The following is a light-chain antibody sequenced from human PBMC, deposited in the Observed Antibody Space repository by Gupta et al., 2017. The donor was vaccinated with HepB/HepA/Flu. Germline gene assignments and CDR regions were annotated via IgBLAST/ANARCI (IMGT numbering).Light chain of an antibody. J-gene: IGKJ4*01. CDR3: QQHNNWPPFT. CDR2: DAS. CDR1: QSVNSY. V-gene: IGKV3-11*01. Sequence: ETVLTQSPATLSLSPGQRATRPCRASQSVNSYLAWYHQKPGQAPRLLIYDASQRATGIPARFSGSGYGTDFTLTISSREQEDFAVYYCQQHNNWPPFTFGRGTKVEI.